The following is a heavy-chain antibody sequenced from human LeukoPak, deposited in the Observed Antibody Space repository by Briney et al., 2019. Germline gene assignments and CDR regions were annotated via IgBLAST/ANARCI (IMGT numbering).Heavy chain of an antibody. Sequence: ASVKVSCKASGYTFTSYGISWVRQAPGQGLEWMGWISAYNGNTNYAQKLQGRVTMTTDTSTSTAYMELRSLRSDDTAVYYCAHDSTDYISGWYQSPIQPLDNWGQGTLVTVSS. D-gene: IGHD6-19*01. CDR3: AHDSTDYISGWYQSPIQPLDN. V-gene: IGHV1-18*01. CDR2: ISAYNGNT. CDR1: GYTFTSYG. J-gene: IGHJ4*02.